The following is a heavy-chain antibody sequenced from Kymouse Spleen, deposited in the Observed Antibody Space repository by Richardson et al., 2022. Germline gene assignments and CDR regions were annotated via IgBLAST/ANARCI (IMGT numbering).Heavy chain of an antibody. CDR2: ISYDGSNK. CDR1: GFTFSSYG. Sequence: QVQLVESGGGVVQPGRSLRLSCAASGFTFSSYGMHWVRQAPGKGLEWVAVISYDGSNKYYADSVKGRFTISRDNSKNTLYLQMNSLRAEDTAVYYCAKDHRITGTRGWFDPWGQGTLVTVSS. CDR3: AKDHRITGTRGWFDP. D-gene: IGHD1-7*01. J-gene: IGHJ5*02. V-gene: IGHV3-30*18.